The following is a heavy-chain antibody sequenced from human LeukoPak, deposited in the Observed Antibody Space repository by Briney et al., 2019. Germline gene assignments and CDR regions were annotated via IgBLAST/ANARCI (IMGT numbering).Heavy chain of an antibody. CDR3: AREGRDTAGYFDY. Sequence: PGGSLRLSCAASGFTVSSNYMSWVRQAPGERLEWVSSLYSGGSTYYADSMKGRFTIYRDNSKNTLFLQMNNLRAEDTAVYYCAREGRDTAGYFDYWGQGTLVTVSS. CDR1: GFTVSSNY. V-gene: IGHV3-53*01. J-gene: IGHJ4*02. D-gene: IGHD5-18*01. CDR2: LYSGGST.